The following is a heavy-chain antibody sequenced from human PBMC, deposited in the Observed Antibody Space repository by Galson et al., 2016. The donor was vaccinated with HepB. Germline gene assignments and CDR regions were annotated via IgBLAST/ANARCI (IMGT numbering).Heavy chain of an antibody. CDR2: INTNTGSP. J-gene: IGHJ4*02. V-gene: IGHV7-4-1*01. Sequence: SVKVSCKASGYTFANYGLTWVRQAPGQGLEWMGWINTNTGSPTYAQGFTGRIVFSLDTSVSTTYLQIYSLQAGDTAVYYCARDRGGYSDHWGQGTPVTVSS. D-gene: IGHD4-23*01. CDR1: GYTFANYG. CDR3: ARDRGGYSDH.